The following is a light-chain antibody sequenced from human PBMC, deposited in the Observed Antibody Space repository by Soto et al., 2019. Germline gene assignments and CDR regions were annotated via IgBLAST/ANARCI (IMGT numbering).Light chain of an antibody. J-gene: IGLJ3*02. CDR1: NIGTKS. V-gene: IGLV3-21*02. Sequence: SYELTQPPSVSVAPGQTARITCGGKNIGTKSVNWYQQKPGQAPVMVVSDDSDRPSGIPERFSGSNSGNTATLTINRVEAGDEADYYCQVWDSSSDHVVFGGGTKVTVL. CDR2: DDS. CDR3: QVWDSSSDHVV.